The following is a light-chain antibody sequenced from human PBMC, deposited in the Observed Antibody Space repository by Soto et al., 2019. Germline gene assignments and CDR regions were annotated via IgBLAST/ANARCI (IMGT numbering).Light chain of an antibody. J-gene: IGKJ4*01. CDR2: AAS. Sequence: DIQLTQSPSFLPAFLGDRVSITFRASQGISNYLAWYQQKPGKAPKLLIYAASALQSGVPSRFRGSGSGTEFTLTISSLQPEDFATYYCQQLNSYPLTFGGGTKVDIK. CDR3: QQLNSYPLT. CDR1: QGISNY. V-gene: IGKV1-9*01.